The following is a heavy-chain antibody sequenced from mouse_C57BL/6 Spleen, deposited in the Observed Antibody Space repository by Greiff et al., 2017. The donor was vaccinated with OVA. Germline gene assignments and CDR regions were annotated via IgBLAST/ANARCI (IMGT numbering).Heavy chain of an antibody. V-gene: IGHV1-19*01. CDR3: AREEDYRAMDY. Sequence: VQLQQSGPVLVKPGASVKMSCKASGYTFTDYYMNWVKQSHGKSLEWIGVINPYNGGTSYNQKFKGKATLTVDKSSSTAYMELNSLTSEDSAVYYCAREEDYRAMDYWGQGTSVTVSS. D-gene: IGHD2-4*01. CDR2: INPYNGGT. J-gene: IGHJ4*01. CDR1: GYTFTDYY.